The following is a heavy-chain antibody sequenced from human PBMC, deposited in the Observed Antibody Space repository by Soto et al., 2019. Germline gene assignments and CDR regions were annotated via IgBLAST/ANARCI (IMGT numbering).Heavy chain of an antibody. CDR2: IWYDGSND. D-gene: IGHD6-19*01. V-gene: IGHV3-33*01. CDR3: ARVAVAGTWWFDP. CDR1: GFTFSNYG. J-gene: IGHJ5*02. Sequence: QVQLVESGGGVVQAGRSLRLSCAASGFTFSNYGMHWARQAPGKGLEWVALIWYDGSNDRYADSVKGRFTISRDNFKNILYLQMNSLSAEDTAVYYCARVAVAGTWWFDPWGQGTLVTVSS.